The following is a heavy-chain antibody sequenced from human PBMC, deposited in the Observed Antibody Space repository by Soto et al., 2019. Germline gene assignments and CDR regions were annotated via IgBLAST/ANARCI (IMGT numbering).Heavy chain of an antibody. Sequence: QVQLVESGGGVVQPGRSLRLSCAASGFTFSSYAMHWVRQAPGKGLEWVAVISYDGSNKYYADSVKGRFTISRDNSKNTLYLQMNSLRAEDTAVYYCAGWESYYYDSSGYYRDYWGQGTLVTVSS. V-gene: IGHV3-30-3*01. CDR2: ISYDGSNK. J-gene: IGHJ4*02. D-gene: IGHD3-22*01. CDR1: GFTFSSYA. CDR3: AGWESYYYDSSGYYRDY.